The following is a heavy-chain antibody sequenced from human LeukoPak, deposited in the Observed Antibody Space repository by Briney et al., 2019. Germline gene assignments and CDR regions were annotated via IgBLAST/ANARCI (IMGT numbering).Heavy chain of an antibody. Sequence: GGSLRLSCAASGLTVSSSYITWVRQAPGKGLEWVSGIYSGGSTYYADSVKGRFTISRDNSKNTVFLQMNSLRAEDTAVYYSARGSGFGSGSWMFYFDYWGQGTLVIVSS. J-gene: IGHJ4*02. CDR3: ARGSGFGSGSWMFYFDY. CDR2: IYSGGST. D-gene: IGHD3-10*01. CDR1: GLTVSSSY. V-gene: IGHV3-53*01.